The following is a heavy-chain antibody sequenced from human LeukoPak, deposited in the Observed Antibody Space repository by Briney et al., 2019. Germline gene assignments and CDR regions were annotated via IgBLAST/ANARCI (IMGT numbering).Heavy chain of an antibody. J-gene: IGHJ6*02. V-gene: IGHV4-30-4*08. CDR2: IYYSGST. Sequence: SETLSLTCTVSGGSISNGGYYWNWIRQHPGKGLEWIGYIYYSGSTYYNPSLKSRLTISADTSRIQFSLKLSSVTAADTAVYYCARPFITVIRGEYYYGMDVWGQGATVTVSS. CDR3: ARPFITVIRGEYYYGMDV. CDR1: GGSISNGGYY. D-gene: IGHD3-10*01.